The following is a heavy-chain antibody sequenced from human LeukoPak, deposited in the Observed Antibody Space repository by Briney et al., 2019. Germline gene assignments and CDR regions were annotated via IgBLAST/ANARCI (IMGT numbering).Heavy chain of an antibody. CDR2: ISSSSSYI. CDR3: ARDPYYYDSSGYYQEDSNDY. CDR1: GFTFSSYS. Sequence: GGSLRLSCAASGFTFSSYSMNWVRQAPGKGLEWVSSISSSSSYIYYADSVKGRFTISRDNAKNSLYLQMNSLRAEDTAVYYCARDPYYYDSSGYYQEDSNDYWGQGTLVTVSS. V-gene: IGHV3-21*01. D-gene: IGHD3-22*01. J-gene: IGHJ4*02.